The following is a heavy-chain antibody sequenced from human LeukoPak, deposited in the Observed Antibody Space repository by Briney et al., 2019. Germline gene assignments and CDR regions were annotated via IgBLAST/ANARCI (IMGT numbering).Heavy chain of an antibody. CDR3: ARTAYCGGDCSVSRFDH. V-gene: IGHV3-48*02. J-gene: IGHJ4*02. CDR2: ISSGSGTI. D-gene: IGHD2-21*02. Sequence: PGGSLRLSCEVSGFTFSSHSMNWVRQAPGKGLEWVSYISSGSGTIYYADSVKGRFTIARDDAKNSLYLQMSSLRDEDTAVYHCARTAYCGGDCSVSRFDHWGQGTLVTVSS. CDR1: GFTFSSHS.